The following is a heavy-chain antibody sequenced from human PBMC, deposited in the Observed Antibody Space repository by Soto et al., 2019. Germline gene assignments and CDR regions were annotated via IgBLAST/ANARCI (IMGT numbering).Heavy chain of an antibody. D-gene: IGHD3-22*01. CDR3: ARQPYDSTGYYYGA. CDR2: MYSGGNT. V-gene: IGHV4-39*01. CDR1: GGSFSSSTYY. Sequence: SETLSLTCTVSGGSFSSSTYYWGWIRQPPGKGLEWIGSMYSGGNTYYNPSLKSRVTVSVDTSKNHFSLKLTSVTAADTAMYYCARQPYDSTGYYYGAWGQGTLVTSPQ. J-gene: IGHJ5*02.